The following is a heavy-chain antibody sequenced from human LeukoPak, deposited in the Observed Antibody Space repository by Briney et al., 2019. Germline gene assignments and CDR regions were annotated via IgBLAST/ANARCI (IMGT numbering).Heavy chain of an antibody. J-gene: IGHJ6*03. CDR2: ISAIRNIT. Sequence: AGGSLRLSCAASGFNYSSYTMNWVRQAPGMGLEWVSYISAIRNITYYADSVKGRFTISRDNAKNSLYLQMNSLRAEDTAVYYCVRGSLASGVVVYYYYYLDVWGKGTTVTVSS. CDR1: GFNYSSYT. V-gene: IGHV3-48*01. CDR3: VRGSLASGVVVYYYYYLDV. D-gene: IGHD3-3*01.